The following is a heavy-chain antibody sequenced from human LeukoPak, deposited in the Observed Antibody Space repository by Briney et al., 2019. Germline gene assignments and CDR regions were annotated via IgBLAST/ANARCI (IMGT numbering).Heavy chain of an antibody. CDR3: ARERTHYGMDV. V-gene: IGHV3-13*01. CDR1: GFTFSSYD. CDR2: IGAAGDT. J-gene: IGHJ6*02. D-gene: IGHD2-2*01. Sequence: PGGSLRLSCAASGFTFSSYDMHWVRQATGKGLEWVSAIGAAGDTYYPGSVKGRLTISRENAKNSLYLQMNSLRAGDTAVYYCARERTHYGMDVWGQGTTVTVSS.